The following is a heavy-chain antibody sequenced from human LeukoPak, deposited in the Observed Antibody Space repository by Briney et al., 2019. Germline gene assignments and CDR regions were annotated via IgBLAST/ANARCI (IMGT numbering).Heavy chain of an antibody. D-gene: IGHD3-10*01. CDR3: ARVGEITMVRGVIRFFDY. Sequence: SVKVSCKASGGTFSSYAISWVRQAPGQGLEWMGGIIPIFGTANYAQKFQGRVTITADKSTSTAYMELSSLRSEDTAVYYCARVGEITMVRGVIRFFDYWGQGTLVTVSS. CDR2: IIPIFGTA. V-gene: IGHV1-69*06. CDR1: GGTFSSYA. J-gene: IGHJ4*02.